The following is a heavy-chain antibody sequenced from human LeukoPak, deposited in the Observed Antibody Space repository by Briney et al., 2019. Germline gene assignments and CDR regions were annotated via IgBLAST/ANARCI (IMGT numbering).Heavy chain of an antibody. Sequence: PSETLSLTCTVSGGSISSSSYYWGWIRQPPGKGLEWIGSIYYSGSTYYNPSLKSRVTISVDTSKNQFSLKLSSVTAADTAVYYCARLPGIAVAGKGFPDSWGQGTLVTVSS. D-gene: IGHD6-19*01. CDR1: GGSISSSSYY. V-gene: IGHV4-39*01. CDR3: ARLPGIAVAGKGFPDS. J-gene: IGHJ4*02. CDR2: IYYSGST.